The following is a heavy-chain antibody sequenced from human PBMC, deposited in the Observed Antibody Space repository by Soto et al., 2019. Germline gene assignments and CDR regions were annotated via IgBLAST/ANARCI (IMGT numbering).Heavy chain of an antibody. CDR2: IYWDDDK. CDR1: GFSLSTSGVG. J-gene: IGHJ5*02. V-gene: IGHV2-5*02. CDR3: ARGSSWAAGFDP. D-gene: IGHD6-13*01. Sequence: SGPTLVNPTQTLTLTCTFSGFSLSTSGVGVGWIRQPPGKALEWLALIYWDDDKRYSPSLKSRLTISKDTSKNQVDLVMTNMDPVDTATYYCARGSSWAAGFDPWGQGTLVTVSS.